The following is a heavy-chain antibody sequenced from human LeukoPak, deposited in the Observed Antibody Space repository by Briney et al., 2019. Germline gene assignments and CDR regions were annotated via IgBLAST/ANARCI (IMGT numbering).Heavy chain of an antibody. V-gene: IGHV3-33*01. CDR2: IWYDGSNK. J-gene: IGHJ4*02. CDR3: ARDHHYYDSSGYIDY. CDR1: GFTFSSYG. D-gene: IGHD3-22*01. Sequence: GRSLRLSCAASGFTFSSYGMHWVRQAPGKGLEWVAVIWYDGSNKYYADSVKGRFTISRENSKNALYLQMSILRGEDTAVYYCARDHHYYDSSGYIDYWGQGTLVTVSS.